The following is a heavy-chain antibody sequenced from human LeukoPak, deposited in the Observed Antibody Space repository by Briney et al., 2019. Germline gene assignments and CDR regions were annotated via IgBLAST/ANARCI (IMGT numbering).Heavy chain of an antibody. CDR2: IYPGDSDT. CDR1: GYSFTSYW. V-gene: IGHV5-51*01. J-gene: IGHJ3*02. CDR3: ARPPALYYYGSGSPDDAFDI. Sequence: GESLKISCKGSGYSFTSYWIGWVRQMPGKGLEWMGIIYPGDSDTGYSPSFQGQVTISADKSISTAYLQWSSLKASDTAMYYCARPPALYYYGSGSPDDAFDIWGQGTMVTVSS. D-gene: IGHD3-10*01.